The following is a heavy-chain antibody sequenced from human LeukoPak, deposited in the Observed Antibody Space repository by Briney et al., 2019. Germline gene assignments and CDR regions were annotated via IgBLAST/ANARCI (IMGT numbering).Heavy chain of an antibody. CDR2: IKQDGSEK. J-gene: IGHJ6*03. V-gene: IGHV3-7*01. CDR1: GFTFSSYW. CDR3: TIGVVVVPAAIRSYMDV. D-gene: IGHD2-2*01. Sequence: GGSLRLSCAASGFTFSSYWMSWVRQAPGKGLEWVANIKQDGSEKYYVDSVKGRFTISRDNAKNSLYLQMNSLRAEDTAVYYCTIGVVVVPAAIRSYMDVWGKGTTVTVSS.